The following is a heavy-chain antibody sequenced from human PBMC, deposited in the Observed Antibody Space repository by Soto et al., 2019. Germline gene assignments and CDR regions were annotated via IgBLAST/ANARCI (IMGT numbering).Heavy chain of an antibody. J-gene: IGHJ4*02. CDR1: GYIFATYW. CDR3: ARRLRRGTCDY. Sequence: PGESLKTSRKGSGYIFATYWIGWVRQRPGKGLEWMGIIYPGDSDTNYSPSFEGQVTISVDKSISTAYLQWSSLKASDTAMYYCARRLRRGTCDYLGQGTLVTVSS. CDR2: IYPGDSDT. D-gene: IGHD3-16*01. V-gene: IGHV5-51*01.